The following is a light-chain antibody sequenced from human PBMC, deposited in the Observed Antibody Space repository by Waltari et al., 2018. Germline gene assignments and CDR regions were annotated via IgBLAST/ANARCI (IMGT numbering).Light chain of an antibody. J-gene: IGKJ4*01. CDR1: QSVGTY. V-gene: IGKV3-11*01. Sequence: EIVLTQSPAILSFSPGERATLSCRASQSVGTYLAWYQQRPGPSPRLLIYDASNRATGIPARFTGRGSETDFTLTISSLQPEDFAVYYCQQRRNWPLTFGGGTRVQI. CDR2: DAS. CDR3: QQRRNWPLT.